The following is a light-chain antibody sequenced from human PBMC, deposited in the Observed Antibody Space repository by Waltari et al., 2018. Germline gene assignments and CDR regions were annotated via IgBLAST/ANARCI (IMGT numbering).Light chain of an antibody. CDR1: QSISYSSNNKNY. V-gene: IGKV4-1*01. Sequence: DIVMTQSPDSLAVSLGERVTINCKSSQSISYSSNNKNYLAWYQQKPGQPPKLLFYWTSTRGSGVPDRFSGSGSGTDFTLTISSLQAEDVAVYYCQQYYSSLITFGQGTRLEIK. J-gene: IGKJ5*01. CDR2: WTS. CDR3: QQYYSSLIT.